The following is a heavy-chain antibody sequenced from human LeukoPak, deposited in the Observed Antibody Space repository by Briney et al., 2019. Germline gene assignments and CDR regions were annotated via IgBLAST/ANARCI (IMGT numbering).Heavy chain of an antibody. CDR3: AKCIVGATAPFDY. D-gene: IGHD1-26*01. Sequence: GGSLRLSCATSAFSFNTYGMHWVRQAPGRGLQWVAFIRYNGNDQYYADSVKGRFTISRDNSKNTVFLQMNSLRAVDTAVYYCAKCIVGATAPFDYWGQGTLVTVSS. CDR2: IRYNGNDQ. V-gene: IGHV3-30*02. J-gene: IGHJ4*02. CDR1: AFSFNTYG.